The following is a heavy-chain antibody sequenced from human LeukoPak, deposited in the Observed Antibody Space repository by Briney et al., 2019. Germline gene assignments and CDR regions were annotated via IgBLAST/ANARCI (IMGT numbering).Heavy chain of an antibody. J-gene: IGHJ4*02. CDR1: GFTFSSYE. CDR2: ISASGSEK. Sequence: GGFLRLSCAASGFTFSSYEMNWVRQAPGKGLEWISYISASGSEKYLADSVKGRFTISRDNAKNSLYLQMNSLRAEDTAVYYCARVPGSSGWNYYFDYWGQGTLVTVSS. CDR3: ARVPGSSGWNYYFDY. V-gene: IGHV3-48*03. D-gene: IGHD6-19*01.